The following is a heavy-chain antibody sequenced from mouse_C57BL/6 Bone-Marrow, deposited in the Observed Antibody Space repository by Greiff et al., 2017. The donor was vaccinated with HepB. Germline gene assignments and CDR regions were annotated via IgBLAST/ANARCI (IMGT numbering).Heavy chain of an antibody. V-gene: IGHV5-15*01. CDR2: ISNLAYSI. CDR1: GFTFSDYG. Sequence: EVNVVESGGGLVQPGGSLKLSCAASGFTFSDYGMAWVRQAPRKGPEWVAFISNLAYSIYYADTVTGRFTISRENAKNTLYLEMSSLRSEDTAMYYCARKGDYYGSSYGYFDVWGTGTTVTVSS. D-gene: IGHD1-1*01. CDR3: ARKGDYYGSSYGYFDV. J-gene: IGHJ1*03.